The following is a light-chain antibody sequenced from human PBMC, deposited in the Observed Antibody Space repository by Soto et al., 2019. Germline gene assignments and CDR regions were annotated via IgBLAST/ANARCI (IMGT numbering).Light chain of an antibody. CDR2: AAS. CDR1: QTISSW. J-gene: IGKJ1*01. Sequence: DIQMTQSPSTLSGSVGDRVTITCRASQTISSWLAWYQQKPGKAPKLLIYAASKLESGVPSRFGGSGSGTDFTLTISSLQPEDFATYYCQQSYRNPRTFGLGTRVEIK. CDR3: QQSYRNPRT. V-gene: IGKV1-5*01.